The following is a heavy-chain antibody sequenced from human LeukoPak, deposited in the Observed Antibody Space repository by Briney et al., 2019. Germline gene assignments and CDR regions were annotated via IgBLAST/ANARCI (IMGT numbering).Heavy chain of an antibody. J-gene: IGHJ4*02. CDR1: GYTFTGYY. D-gene: IGHD2-15*01. CDR2: INPNSGGT. V-gene: IGHV1-2*06. CDR3: ARSLTSRIIDY. Sequence: GASVKVSCKASGYTFTGYYMPWVRQAPGQGLEWMGRINPNSGGTNYAQKFQGRVTMTRDTSISTAYMELSRLRSDDTAVYYCARSLTSRIIDYWGQGTLVIVSS.